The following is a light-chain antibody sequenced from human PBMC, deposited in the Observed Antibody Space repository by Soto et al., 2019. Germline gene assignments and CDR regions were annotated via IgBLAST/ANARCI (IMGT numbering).Light chain of an antibody. Sequence: DIQMTQSSSTLSASVGDRVTITCRASQSISSWLAWFQQKPGKAPKLLIYKASSLESGVPSRFSGSGSGTEFTLTISSLQPDDFATYYCQHYNSPWTFGQGTKVEIK. CDR2: KAS. V-gene: IGKV1-5*03. J-gene: IGKJ1*01. CDR1: QSISSW. CDR3: QHYNSPWT.